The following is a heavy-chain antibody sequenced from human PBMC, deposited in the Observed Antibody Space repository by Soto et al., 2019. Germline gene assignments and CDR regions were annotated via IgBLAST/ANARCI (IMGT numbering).Heavy chain of an antibody. CDR3: ASVIAARFSASDI. CDR2: IDPSDSYT. J-gene: IGHJ3*02. CDR1: GYSFTSYW. D-gene: IGHD6-6*01. V-gene: IGHV5-10-1*01. Sequence: PGESLKISCKGSGYSFTSYWISWVRQMPGKGLEWMGRIDPSDSYTNYSPSFQGHVTISADKSISTAYLQWSSLKASDTAMYYCASVIAARFSASDIWGQGTMVTVSS.